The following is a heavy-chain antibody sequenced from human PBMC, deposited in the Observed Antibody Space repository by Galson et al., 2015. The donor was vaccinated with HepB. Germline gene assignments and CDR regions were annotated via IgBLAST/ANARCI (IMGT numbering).Heavy chain of an antibody. CDR3: ARTFYFDY. CDR1: RFTFSSYA. Sequence: SLRLSCAASRFTFSSYAMNWVRQAPGKGLEWVAVLSSHGDNEYYADSVKGRFTISRDNSENTVYLQMHSLRVEDTAVYYCARTFYFDYWGQGTLVTVSS. V-gene: IGHV3-30*04. J-gene: IGHJ4*02. CDR2: LSSHGDNE. D-gene: IGHD3-16*01.